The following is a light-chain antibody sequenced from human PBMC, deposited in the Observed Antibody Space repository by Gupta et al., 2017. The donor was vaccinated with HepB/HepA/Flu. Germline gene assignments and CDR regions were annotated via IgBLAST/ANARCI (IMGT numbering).Light chain of an antibody. J-gene: IGKJ2*01. Sequence: AIRMTQSPSSFSASTGDRVTITCRASQGISSYLAWYQQKPGKAPKLLIYAASTLQSGVPSRFSGSGSGTDFTLTISCLQSEDFATYYCLQDASYPCTFGPGTKMEIK. CDR3: LQDASYPCT. V-gene: IGKV1-8*01. CDR1: QGISSY. CDR2: AAS.